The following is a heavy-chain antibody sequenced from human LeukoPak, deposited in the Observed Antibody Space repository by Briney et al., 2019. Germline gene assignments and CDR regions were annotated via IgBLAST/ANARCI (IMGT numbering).Heavy chain of an antibody. CDR1: GDSVSSNSVT. J-gene: IGHJ5*02. Sequence: SQTLSLTCAIPGDSVSSNSVTWNWIRQSPWRGLEWLGRTYYRSTWYNDYAVSVRGRITVNPDTSKNQFSLHLNSVTPEDTAVYYCARRLTQYDCFDPWGQGILVTVSS. D-gene: IGHD2-2*01. V-gene: IGHV6-1*01. CDR3: ARRLTQYDCFDP. CDR2: TYYRSTWYN.